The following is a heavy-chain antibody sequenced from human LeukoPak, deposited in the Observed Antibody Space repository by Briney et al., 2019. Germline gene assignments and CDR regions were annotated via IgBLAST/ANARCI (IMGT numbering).Heavy chain of an antibody. V-gene: IGHV3-23*01. D-gene: IGHD3-10*01. Sequence: PGGSLRLSCAASGFTFPNYAMSWVRQAPAEGLEWVSTILVSGGNTYYAGSVKGRFTISRDNSKNTLYLQMNSLRAEDTAVYYCARARDHYHGSGSYWDYWGQGTLVTVSS. J-gene: IGHJ4*02. CDR3: ARARDHYHGSGSYWDY. CDR1: GFTFPNYA. CDR2: ILVSGGNT.